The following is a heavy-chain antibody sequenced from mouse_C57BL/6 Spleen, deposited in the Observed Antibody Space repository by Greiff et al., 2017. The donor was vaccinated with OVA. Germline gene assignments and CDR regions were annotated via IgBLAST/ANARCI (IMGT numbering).Heavy chain of an antibody. CDR1: GYTFTSYW. J-gene: IGHJ2*01. CDR2: IDPSDSYT. D-gene: IGHD4-1*01. V-gene: IGHV1-50*01. Sequence: QVQLQQPGAELVKPGASVKLSCKASGYTFTSYWMQWVKQRPGQGLEWIGEIDPSDSYTNYNQKFKGKATLTVDTSSSTAYMQLSSLTAEDSAVYYCARSTGTGDFDYWGQGTTLTVSS. CDR3: ARSTGTGDFDY.